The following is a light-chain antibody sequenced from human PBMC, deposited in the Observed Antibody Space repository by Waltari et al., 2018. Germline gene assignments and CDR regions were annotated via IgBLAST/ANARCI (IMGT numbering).Light chain of an antibody. Sequence: NFMLTQPHSVSESPGKTVTISCTRSSGSIASNYVQWYQRRPGSAPTTVIYEDNQRPSGVPDRFSGSIDSSSNSASLTISGLRTEDEADYYCQSYGSGVIFGGGTKLTVL. V-gene: IGLV6-57*03. J-gene: IGLJ2*01. CDR1: SGSIASNY. CDR3: QSYGSGVI. CDR2: EDN.